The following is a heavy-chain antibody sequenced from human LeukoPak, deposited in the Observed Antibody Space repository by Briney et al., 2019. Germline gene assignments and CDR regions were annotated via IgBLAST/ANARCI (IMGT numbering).Heavy chain of an antibody. V-gene: IGHV3-9*01. J-gene: IGHJ4*02. Sequence: PGGSLRLSCAASGFTFSSQSMNWVRQAPGKGLEWVSGISWNSGSIGYADSVKGRFTISRDNAKNSLYLQMNSLRAEDTALYYCAKDRSYDFWSGLPFDYWGQGTLVTVSS. CDR2: ISWNSGSI. CDR1: GFTFSSQS. CDR3: AKDRSYDFWSGLPFDY. D-gene: IGHD3-3*01.